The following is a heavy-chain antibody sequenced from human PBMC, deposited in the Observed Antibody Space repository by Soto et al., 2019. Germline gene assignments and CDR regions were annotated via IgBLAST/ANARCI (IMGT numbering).Heavy chain of an antibody. D-gene: IGHD3-3*01. CDR3: AKARAQYYDFWSGYPVDY. CDR1: GFPFSNAW. Sequence: GGSLRLSCAASGFPFSNAWMNWVRQAPGKGLEWVGRIKTTAEGGTTDYDAPVKGRFTMSRDDSKNTLYLQMNSLRAEDTALYYCAKARAQYYDFWSGYPVDYWGQGTLVTVSS. CDR2: IKTTAEGGTT. V-gene: IGHV3-15*07. J-gene: IGHJ4*02.